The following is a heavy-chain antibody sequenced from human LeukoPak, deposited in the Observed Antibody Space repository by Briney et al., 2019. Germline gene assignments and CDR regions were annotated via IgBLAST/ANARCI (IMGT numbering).Heavy chain of an antibody. CDR1: GGSFSGYY. Sequence: SETLSLTCAVYGGSFSGYYWSWIRQPPGKGLEWIGEINHSGSTNYNPSLKSRVTISVDTSKNQFSLKPSSVTAADTAVYYCARGPRRGYSGYGPSPFDYWGLGTLVTVSS. D-gene: IGHD5-12*01. CDR2: INHSGST. V-gene: IGHV4-34*01. CDR3: ARGPRRGYSGYGPSPFDY. J-gene: IGHJ4*02.